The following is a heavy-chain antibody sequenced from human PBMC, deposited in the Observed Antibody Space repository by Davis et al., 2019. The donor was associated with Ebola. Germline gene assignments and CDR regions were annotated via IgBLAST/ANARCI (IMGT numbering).Heavy chain of an antibody. J-gene: IGHJ3*02. V-gene: IGHV4-34*01. CDR1: GGSFSGYY. Sequence: SETLSLTCAVYGGSFSGYYWSWIRQPPGKGLEWLGEINHSGSTNYNPSLESRVTISVDTSKNQFSLKLSSVTAADTAVYYCARGWLQFVAFDIWGQGTMVTVSS. D-gene: IGHD5-24*01. CDR2: INHSGST. CDR3: ARGWLQFVAFDI.